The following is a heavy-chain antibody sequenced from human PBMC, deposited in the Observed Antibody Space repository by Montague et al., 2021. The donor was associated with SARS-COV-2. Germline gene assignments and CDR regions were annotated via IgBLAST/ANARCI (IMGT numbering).Heavy chain of an antibody. J-gene: IGHJ4*02. D-gene: IGHD3-9*01. CDR2: ISGSGGST. Sequence: SLRLSCAASGFTFSSYAMSWVRQAPGKGLEWVSAISGSGGSTYYADSVKGRFTISRDNSKNTLYLQMSSLRAEDTAVYYCAKDLIRYDILTGYEDWGQGTLVTVSS. CDR3: AKDLIRYDILTGYED. CDR1: GFTFSSYA. V-gene: IGHV3-23*01.